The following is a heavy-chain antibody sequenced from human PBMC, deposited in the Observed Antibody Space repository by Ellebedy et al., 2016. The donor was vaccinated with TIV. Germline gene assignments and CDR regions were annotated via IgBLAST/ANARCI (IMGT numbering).Heavy chain of an antibody. V-gene: IGHV3-11*01. CDR1: GFTFSDYY. CDR2: ISSSGSTI. D-gene: IGHD3-9*01. J-gene: IGHJ4*02. CDR3: ARYVDILTGYPDY. Sequence: GGSLRLXXAASGFTFSDYYMSWIRQAPGKGLEWVSYISSSGSTIYYADSVKGRFTISRDNAKNSLYLQMNSLRAEDTAVYYCARYVDILTGYPDYWGQGTLVTVSS.